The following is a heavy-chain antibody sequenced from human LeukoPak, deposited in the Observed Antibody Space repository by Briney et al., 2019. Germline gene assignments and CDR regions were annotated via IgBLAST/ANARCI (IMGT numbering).Heavy chain of an antibody. CDR2: IYPGDSDT. CDR1: GYSFTSYW. J-gene: IGHJ4*02. D-gene: IGHD5-24*01. Sequence: ESLKISCKGSGYSFTSYWIGWVRQMPGKGLEWMGIIYPGDSDTRYNPSFQGQVTISAEKSISTAYLQWSSLNASDTALYYCASRRKGMSTAGFDFWGQGTLVTVSS. V-gene: IGHV5-51*01. CDR3: ASRRKGMSTAGFDF.